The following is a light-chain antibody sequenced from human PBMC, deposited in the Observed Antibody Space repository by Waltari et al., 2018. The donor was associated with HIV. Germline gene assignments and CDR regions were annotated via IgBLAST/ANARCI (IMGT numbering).Light chain of an antibody. CDR3: ASWDDKLKGYV. V-gene: IGLV1-44*01. CDR1: RSNIGNNL. CDR2: SND. J-gene: IGLJ1*01. Sequence: QSVVTQPPSASGAPGQKITISCSGSRSNIGNNLVNWYQHLPVAAPKLLIYSNDQRPSGVPDRISGSKSGTSASLAISGLQPEDEADYYCASWDDKLKGYVFGSGTKVTVL.